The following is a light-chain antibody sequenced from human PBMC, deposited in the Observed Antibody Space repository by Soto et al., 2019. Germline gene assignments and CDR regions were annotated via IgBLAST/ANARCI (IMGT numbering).Light chain of an antibody. CDR2: EVS. J-gene: IGLJ1*01. Sequence: QSVLTQPASVSGSPGQSITISCTGTSSDVGNYKYVSWYQQHPGKAPKLMIYEVSNRPSGVSNRFSASKSGNTASLTISGLQAEDETDYYCFSYTSSRTEVYGTSTKATVL. CDR3: FSYTSSRTEV. V-gene: IGLV2-14*01. CDR1: SSDVGNYKY.